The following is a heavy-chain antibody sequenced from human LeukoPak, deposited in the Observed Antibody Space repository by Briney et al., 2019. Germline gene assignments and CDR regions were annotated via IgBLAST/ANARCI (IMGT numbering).Heavy chain of an antibody. D-gene: IGHD3-3*01. CDR1: GFTFDDYG. J-gene: IGHJ4*02. CDR3: SRDRMGSADFWSGYYTGTFDY. Sequence: GGSLTLSCAASGFTFDDYGMTWVRQAPGPGQEWVSGMNWYCGSTGYADSVKGRFTISSDNAKNSLDLQMNSLRADDKAVYYCSRDRMGSADFWSGYYTGTFDYWGQGTLVTVSS. V-gene: IGHV3-20*04. CDR2: MNWYCGST.